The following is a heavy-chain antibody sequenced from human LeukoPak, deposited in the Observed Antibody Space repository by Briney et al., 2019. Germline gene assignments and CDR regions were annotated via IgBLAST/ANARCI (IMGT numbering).Heavy chain of an antibody. J-gene: IGHJ4*02. Sequence: GGSLRLSCAASGFTFSSYGMHWVRQAPGKGLEWVAVIWYDGSNKYYADSVKGRSTISKDNSMNTLYLQMNSLRAEDTAVYYCARRRGYSSYDLDYWGQGTLVTVSS. CDR3: ARRRGYSSYDLDY. CDR1: GFTFSSYG. CDR2: IWYDGSNK. V-gene: IGHV3-33*01. D-gene: IGHD5-12*01.